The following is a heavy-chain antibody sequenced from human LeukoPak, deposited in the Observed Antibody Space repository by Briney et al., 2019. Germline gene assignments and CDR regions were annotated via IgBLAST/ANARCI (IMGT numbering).Heavy chain of an antibody. CDR2: YSSSGSTI. CDR3: ARSQGFSGYGSYFDY. V-gene: IGHV3-48*03. D-gene: IGHD5-12*01. J-gene: IGHJ4*02. Sequence: PGGSLRLSRAASGXTFSSYEMNWVRQAPGKGLEWVSYYSSSGSTIYYADSVKGRFTISRDNAKNSLYLQMNSLRAEDTAVYYCARSQGFSGYGSYFDYWGQGTLVTVSS. CDR1: GXTFSSYE.